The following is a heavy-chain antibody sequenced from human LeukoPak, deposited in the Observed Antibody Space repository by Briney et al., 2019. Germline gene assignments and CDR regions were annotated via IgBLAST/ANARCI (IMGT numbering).Heavy chain of an antibody. CDR3: ARERGLSSSSDY. J-gene: IGHJ4*02. V-gene: IGHV3-7*01. CDR2: IKKDGSEK. CDR1: GFTFSSYS. D-gene: IGHD2-2*01. Sequence: PGGSLRLSCAASGFTFSSYSMNWVRQAPGKGLEWLANIKKDGSEKYYLESVKGRFTISRDNAKNSLYLQMHSLRAEDTAVYYCARERGLSSSSDYWGQGTLVTVSS.